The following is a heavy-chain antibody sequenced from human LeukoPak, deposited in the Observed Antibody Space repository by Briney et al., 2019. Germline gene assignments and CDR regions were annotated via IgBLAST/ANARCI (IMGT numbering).Heavy chain of an antibody. Sequence: PGGSLRLSCAASGLAFSDYWMSWVRQAPGKGLEWVANIKPDGGHQNYVDSVKGRFTISRDNAKNSLYLQMNSLRAEDTAIYYCASPFPYCGGGSYALGGQGTLVTVSS. CDR3: ASPFPYCGGGSYAL. CDR2: IKPDGGHQ. J-gene: IGHJ4*02. CDR1: GLAFSDYW. V-gene: IGHV3-7*01. D-gene: IGHD2-15*01.